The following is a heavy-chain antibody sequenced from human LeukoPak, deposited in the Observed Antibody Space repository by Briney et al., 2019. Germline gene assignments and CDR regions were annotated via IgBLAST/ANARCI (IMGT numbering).Heavy chain of an antibody. CDR2: IYHSGST. D-gene: IGHD4-17*01. J-gene: IGHJ5*02. Sequence: SETLSLTCTVSGYSISSGYYWSWIRQPPGKGLEWIGSIYHSGSTYYNPSLKSRVTISVDTSKNQFSLKLSSVTAADTAVYYCARDYGDYSGRNWFDPWGQGTLDTVSS. CDR1: GYSISSGYY. CDR3: ARDYGDYSGRNWFDP. V-gene: IGHV4-38-2*02.